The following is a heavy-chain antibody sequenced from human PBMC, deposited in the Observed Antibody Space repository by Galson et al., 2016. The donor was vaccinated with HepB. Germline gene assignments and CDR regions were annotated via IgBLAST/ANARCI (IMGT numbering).Heavy chain of an antibody. CDR1: AGSINGYY. CDR3: ARATYYYGSSVYATAFDK. CDR2: IFYNGIA. Sequence: SETLSLTCTVTAGSINGYYWGWIRQPPGKGLVLVGYIFYNGIANYNPSLKSRVTIVPDTSKNQFSLSLTSVSPADTAVYYCARATYYYGSSVYATAFDKWGRGTMVTVSS. J-gene: IGHJ3*02. V-gene: IGHV4-59*01. D-gene: IGHD3-22*01.